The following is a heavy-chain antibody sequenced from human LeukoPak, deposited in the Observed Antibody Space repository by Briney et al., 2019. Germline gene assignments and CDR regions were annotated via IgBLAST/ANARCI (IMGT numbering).Heavy chain of an antibody. CDR3: ARGSPLVGELSDTAMARFDP. CDR2: INHSGST. J-gene: IGHJ5*02. CDR1: GGSISSGDYY. D-gene: IGHD3-16*02. V-gene: IGHV4-39*07. Sequence: PSETLSLTCTVSGGSISSGDYYWSWIRQPPGKGLEWIGEINHSGSTNYNPSLKSRVTISVDTSKNQFSLKLSSVTAADTAVYYCARGSPLVGELSDTAMARFDPWGQGTLVTVSS.